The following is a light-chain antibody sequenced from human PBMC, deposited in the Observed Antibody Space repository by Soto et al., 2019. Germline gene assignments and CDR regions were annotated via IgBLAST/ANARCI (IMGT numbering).Light chain of an antibody. CDR3: QKYNSAPPRT. J-gene: IGKJ1*01. CDR1: QDINSR. Sequence: DIQMTQSPSSVSASVGDTVTITCRASQDINSRLAWFQQQPGRPPKYVIQAATMLQSGFPSRFAGSGSGRDFTLTIHTLQPEDSATYYCQKYNSAPPRTFGQGTKVEIK. CDR2: AAT. V-gene: IGKV1-12*01.